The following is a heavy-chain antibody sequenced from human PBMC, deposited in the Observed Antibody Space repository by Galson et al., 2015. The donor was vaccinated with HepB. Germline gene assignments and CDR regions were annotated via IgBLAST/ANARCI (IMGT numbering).Heavy chain of an antibody. CDR1: GYTFTNYY. D-gene: IGHD6-19*01. V-gene: IGHV1-46*01. J-gene: IGHJ3*02. CDR3: ARDAAVAGVDAFDI. CDR2: IIPSLGST. Sequence: SVKVSCKASGYTFTNYYMHWVRQAPGQGLEWMGVIIPSLGSTTYAPKFQGRVTMTRDTSTTTMYLQLSSLRSDDTAVYYCARDAAVAGVDAFDIWGQGTMVTVSS.